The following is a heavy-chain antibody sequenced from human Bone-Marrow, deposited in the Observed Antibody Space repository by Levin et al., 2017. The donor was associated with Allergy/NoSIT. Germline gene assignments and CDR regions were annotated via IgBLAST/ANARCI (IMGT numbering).Heavy chain of an antibody. J-gene: IGHJ5*02. CDR3: ASIGGVFDFWSGENGFEL. V-gene: IGHV3-21*01. Sequence: EASVKVSCAASGFTFSNYGMNWVRQAPGKGLEWVSSISSSGSDIYYRDSVTGRFIISRDNAKNSLYLQMNRLRVEDTAVHTCASIGGVFDFWSGENGFELWGQGTLVTVSS. CDR2: ISSSGSDI. CDR1: GFTFSNYG. D-gene: IGHD3-3*01.